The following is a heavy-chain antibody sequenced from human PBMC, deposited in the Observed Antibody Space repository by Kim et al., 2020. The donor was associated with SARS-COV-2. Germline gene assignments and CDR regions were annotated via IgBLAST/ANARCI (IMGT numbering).Heavy chain of an antibody. V-gene: IGHV6-1*01. D-gene: IGHD2-2*01. CDR3: ARGRGCSSTSCYAFYDWFDP. CDR2: TYYRSKWYN. CDR1: GDSVSSNSAA. J-gene: IGHJ5*02. Sequence: SQTLSLSCAISGDSVSSNSAAWNWIRQSPSRGLEWLGRTYYRSKWYNDYAVSVKSRITINPDTSKNQFSLQLNSVTPEDTAVYYCARGRGCSSTSCYAFYDWFDPWGQRTLVTVSS.